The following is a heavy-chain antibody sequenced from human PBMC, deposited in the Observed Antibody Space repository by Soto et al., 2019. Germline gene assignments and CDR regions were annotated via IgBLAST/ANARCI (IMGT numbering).Heavy chain of an antibody. Sequence: SETLSLTCTVSGGSISSGNYYWSWIRQHPGKGLEWIGYIYYSGSTYYNPSLKSRVTISVDTSKSQFSLKLSSVTAADTAVYYCARSTDSSGYYPRWYYYGMDVWGQGTTVTVSS. J-gene: IGHJ6*02. CDR3: ARSTDSSGYYPRWYYYGMDV. CDR2: IYYSGST. CDR1: GGSISSGNYY. V-gene: IGHV4-31*03. D-gene: IGHD3-22*01.